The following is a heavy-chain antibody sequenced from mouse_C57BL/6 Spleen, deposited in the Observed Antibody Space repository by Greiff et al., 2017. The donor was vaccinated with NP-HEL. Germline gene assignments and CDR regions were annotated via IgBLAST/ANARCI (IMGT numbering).Heavy chain of an antibody. V-gene: IGHV1-55*01. CDR3: ARSSSSYDYAMDY. D-gene: IGHD1-1*01. J-gene: IGHJ4*01. CDR1: GYTFTSYW. Sequence: QVQLQQPGAELVQPGASVKMSCKASGYTFTSYWITWVKQRPGQGLEWIGDIYPGSGSTNYNEKFKSKATLTVDTSSRTAYMQLSILTSEDSAVYYCARSSSSYDYAMDYWGQGTSVTVSS. CDR2: IYPGSGST.